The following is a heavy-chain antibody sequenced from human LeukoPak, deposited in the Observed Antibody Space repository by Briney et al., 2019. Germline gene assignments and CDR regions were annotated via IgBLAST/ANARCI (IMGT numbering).Heavy chain of an antibody. Sequence: PAGSLRLSCAVSGFTVSDNYMSWVRQAPGKGLEWVSLIYSGDTTLYADSVKGRFTISRDTSKNTLYLQMNSLRAEDTAVYYCARRAGGYSHPYDYWGQGILVTVSS. V-gene: IGHV3-53*01. CDR2: IYSGDTT. J-gene: IGHJ4*02. D-gene: IGHD4-23*01. CDR3: ARRAGGYSHPYDY. CDR1: GFTVSDNY.